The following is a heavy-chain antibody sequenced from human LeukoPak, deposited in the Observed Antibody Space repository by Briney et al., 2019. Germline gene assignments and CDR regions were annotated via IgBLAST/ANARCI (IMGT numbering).Heavy chain of an antibody. CDR2: ISSSSSYI. D-gene: IGHD5-18*01. V-gene: IGHV3-11*06. J-gene: IGHJ4*02. CDR1: GFTFSDYY. CDR3: VRGYSYGYHVSKTYYFDY. Sequence: GGSLGLSCAASGFTFSDYYMSWIRQAPGKGLEWVSSISSSSSYIYYADSVKGRFTISRDNAKNSLYLQMNSLRAEDTAVYYCVRGYSYGYHVSKTYYFDYWGQGTLVTVSS.